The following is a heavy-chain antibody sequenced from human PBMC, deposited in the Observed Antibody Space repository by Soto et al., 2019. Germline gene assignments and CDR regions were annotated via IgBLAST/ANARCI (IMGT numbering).Heavy chain of an antibody. D-gene: IGHD2-21*01. CDR3: ARDRHVVVIATLLDY. CDR1: GYTFTSYG. J-gene: IGHJ4*02. CDR2: ISAYNGNT. Sequence: QVPLVQSGAEVKKPGASVKVSCKASGYTFTSYGISWVRQAPGQGLEWMGWISAYNGNTNYAQKLQGRVTMTTDTSTSTAYMELRSLRSDDTAVYYCARDRHVVVIATLLDYWGQGTLVTVSS. V-gene: IGHV1-18*01.